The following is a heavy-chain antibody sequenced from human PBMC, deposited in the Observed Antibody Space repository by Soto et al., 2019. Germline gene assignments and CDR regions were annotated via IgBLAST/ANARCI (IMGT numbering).Heavy chain of an antibody. D-gene: IGHD2-21*01. CDR2: INHSGST. J-gene: IGHJ6*02. CDR1: GGSFSGYC. CDR3: ARGKKGGVRVGRGYYGMDG. Sequence: SEILSLTCAVYGGSFSGYCWSWIRQPPVKGLEWIGEINHSGSTNYNPSLKSRVTISVDTSKNQFSLKLSSVTAADTAVYYCARGKKGGVRVGRGYYGMDGWGQGTTVTVAS. V-gene: IGHV4-34*01.